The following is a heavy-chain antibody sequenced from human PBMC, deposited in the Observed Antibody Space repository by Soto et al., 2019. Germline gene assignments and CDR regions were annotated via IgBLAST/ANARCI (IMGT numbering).Heavy chain of an antibody. D-gene: IGHD6-19*01. CDR3: ARGSYYSGWV. Sequence: SQTLSLTCAFSGDSVSSTSTAWSWIRQSPSRGLEWLGRTYYRSKWYSDYAVSVKSRITINPDTSKNQFSLQLNSVTPEDTAVYYCARGSYYSGWVWGQGTLVTVSS. J-gene: IGHJ4*02. CDR2: TYYRSKWYS. V-gene: IGHV6-1*01. CDR1: GDSVSSTSTA.